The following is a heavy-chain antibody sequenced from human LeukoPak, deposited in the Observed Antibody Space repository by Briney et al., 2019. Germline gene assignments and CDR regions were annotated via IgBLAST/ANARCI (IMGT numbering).Heavy chain of an antibody. CDR2: IKKDGSEK. D-gene: IGHD2-2*02. J-gene: IGHJ6*02. Sequence: GGSLRLSCATSGFSFSSYWMSWVRQAPGKGLEWVANIKKDGSEKYYADSVKGRFTISRDNSKNTLYLQMNSLRAEDTAVYYCAKHHIGYCSSTSCYTDYYYYYGMDVWGQGTTVTVSS. CDR1: GFSFSSYW. V-gene: IGHV3-7*01. CDR3: AKHHIGYCSSTSCYTDYYYYYGMDV.